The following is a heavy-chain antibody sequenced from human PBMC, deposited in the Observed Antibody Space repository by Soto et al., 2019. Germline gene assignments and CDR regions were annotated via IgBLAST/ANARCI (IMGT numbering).Heavy chain of an antibody. J-gene: IGHJ4*02. V-gene: IGHV3-23*01. CDR2: ISGSDDST. CDR1: GFTFSSYA. D-gene: IGHD6-6*01. Sequence: EVQLLESGGGLVQPGESLRLSCAASGFTFSSYAMSWVRQAPGKGLEWVSVISGSDDSTYYADSVKGRFTISRDNSKNTLDLQMNSLRAEDRGVYYCAKRSGSSPCGYWGQGTLVTVSS. CDR3: AKRSGSSPCGY.